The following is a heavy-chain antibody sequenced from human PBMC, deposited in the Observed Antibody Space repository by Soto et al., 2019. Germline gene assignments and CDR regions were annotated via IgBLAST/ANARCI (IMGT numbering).Heavy chain of an antibody. D-gene: IGHD3-22*01. Sequence: GGSLRLSCAASGFTFSTYAMTWVRQAPGKGLEWVSTISGSGGSTYYADSVKGRFTISKDNSKNTLYLQMNSLRAEDTAVYYCSRRYDSSGNYPYGMDVWGQGTTVTVSS. V-gene: IGHV3-23*01. CDR3: SRRYDSSGNYPYGMDV. J-gene: IGHJ6*02. CDR1: GFTFSTYA. CDR2: ISGSGGST.